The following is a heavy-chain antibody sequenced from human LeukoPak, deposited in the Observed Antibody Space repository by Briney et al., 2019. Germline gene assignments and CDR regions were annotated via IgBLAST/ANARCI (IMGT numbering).Heavy chain of an antibody. CDR2: ISGSGGST. CDR3: AKGLHGYSSSWYYFDY. J-gene: IGHJ4*02. D-gene: IGHD6-13*01. CDR1: GFTFSSYA. Sequence: GGSLRLSCAASGFTFSSYAMSWVRQAPGKGLEWGSAISGSGGSTYYADSVKGRFTISRDNSKNTLYLQMNSLRAEDTAVYYCAKGLHGYSSSWYYFDYWGPGTLVTVSS. V-gene: IGHV3-23*01.